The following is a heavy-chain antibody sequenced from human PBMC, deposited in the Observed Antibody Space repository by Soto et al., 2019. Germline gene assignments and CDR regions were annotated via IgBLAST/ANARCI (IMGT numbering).Heavy chain of an antibody. D-gene: IGHD3-22*01. V-gene: IGHV1-69*01. CDR3: SRAIYYDSSEPFDY. Sequence: QVQLVQSGAEVKKPGSSVKVSCKASGGTFSSYAISWVRQAPGQGLEWMGGIIPIFGTANYAQKVQGRVTITADESTSTAYMELSSLSSEDKAVDYCSRAIYYDSSEPFDYWGQGTLVTVSS. J-gene: IGHJ4*02. CDR2: IIPIFGTA. CDR1: GGTFSSYA.